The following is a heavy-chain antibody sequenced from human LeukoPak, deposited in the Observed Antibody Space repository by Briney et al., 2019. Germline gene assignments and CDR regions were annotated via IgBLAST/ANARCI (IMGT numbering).Heavy chain of an antibody. J-gene: IGHJ5*02. D-gene: IGHD3-3*01. V-gene: IGHV3-23*01. CDR3: AKDITIFGVIPAFDP. CDR2: ISGSGGST. CDR1: GFTLSSYA. Sequence: PGGSLRLSCAASGFTLSSYAMSWVRPAPGKGLEWVSAISGSGGSTYYADSVKGRVPSSRDNSKNTLYLKMTSLRAEDTAVYYCAKDITIFGVIPAFDPWGQGTLVTVSS.